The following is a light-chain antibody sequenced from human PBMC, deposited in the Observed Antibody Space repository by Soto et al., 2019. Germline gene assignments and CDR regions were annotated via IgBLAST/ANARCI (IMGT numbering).Light chain of an antibody. CDR1: QSVSNNY. CDR3: QQYGSSGT. CDR2: GAS. V-gene: IGKV3-20*01. Sequence: EIVWTQSPGTLSLSPGERATLSCRASQSVSNNYLAWYQQKPGQAPRLLIYGASNRATGIPDRFSGSGSRTDFTLTLSRLEPEDFAVYYCQQYGSSGTFGQGTKVDIK. J-gene: IGKJ1*01.